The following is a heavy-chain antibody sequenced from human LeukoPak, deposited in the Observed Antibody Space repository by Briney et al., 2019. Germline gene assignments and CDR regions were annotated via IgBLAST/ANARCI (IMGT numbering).Heavy chain of an antibody. D-gene: IGHD4-11*01. Sequence: GGSLRLSCAASGFTFSSYAMSWVRQAPGKGLEWVSAISGSGGSTYYADSVKGRFTISRDNSKSTLYLQMNSLRAEDTAVYYCAKPQSNYGLYYYMDVWGKGTTVIVSS. CDR2: ISGSGGST. J-gene: IGHJ6*03. V-gene: IGHV3-23*01. CDR3: AKPQSNYGLYYYMDV. CDR1: GFTFSSYA.